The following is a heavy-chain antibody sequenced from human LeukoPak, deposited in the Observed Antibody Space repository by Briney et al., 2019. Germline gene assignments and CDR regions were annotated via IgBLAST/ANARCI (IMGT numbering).Heavy chain of an antibody. CDR3: ASRQDIVLMVYAHDAFDI. CDR1: DGSISSSSNY. CDR2: INYSRST. D-gene: IGHD2-8*01. J-gene: IGHJ3*02. V-gene: IGHV4-39*01. Sequence: PSETLSLTCTVSDGSISSSSNYWRWIPQHPGKGLEWIGSINYSRSTYYNPSLKSRVTISVDTSKNQFSLKLSSVTAADTAVYYCASRQDIVLMVYAHDAFDIWGQGTMVTVSS.